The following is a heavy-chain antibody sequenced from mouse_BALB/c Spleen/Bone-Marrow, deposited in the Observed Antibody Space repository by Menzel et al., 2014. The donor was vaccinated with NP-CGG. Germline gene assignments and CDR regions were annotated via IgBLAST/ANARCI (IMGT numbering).Heavy chain of an antibody. CDR2: INPGSGGT. Sequence: VQRVESGAELVRPGTSVKVSCKASGYAFTNYLIEWVKKRPGQGLEWIGVINPGSGGTNYNEKFKGKATLTTDKSSSTAYMQLSSLTSDDSAVYFCARSGYGNYFYAMDYWGQGTSVTVSS. CDR1: GYAFTNYL. D-gene: IGHD2-10*02. CDR3: ARSGYGNYFYAMDY. V-gene: IGHV1-54*01. J-gene: IGHJ4*01.